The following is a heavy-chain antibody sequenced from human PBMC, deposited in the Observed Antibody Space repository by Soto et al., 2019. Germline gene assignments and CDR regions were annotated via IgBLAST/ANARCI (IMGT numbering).Heavy chain of an antibody. V-gene: IGHV3-7*01. CDR1: GFPFCSYW. CDR2: IEQDGSEK. D-gene: IGHD2-2*01. Sequence: GVSMRLSCSASGFPFCSYWMSWVRQAPGKGLEWVANIEQDGSEKYYVDSVKGRFTISRDNAKNSLYLQMNSLRAEDTAVYYCARGIVPASFGYWGQGTLVTVSS. CDR3: ARGIVPASFGY. J-gene: IGHJ4*02.